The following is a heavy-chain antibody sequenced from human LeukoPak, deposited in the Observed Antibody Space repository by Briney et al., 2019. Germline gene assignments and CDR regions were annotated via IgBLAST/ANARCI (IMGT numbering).Heavy chain of an antibody. CDR1: GFTFSSYS. D-gene: IGHD3-16*02. Sequence: GGSLRLSCAASGFTFSSYSMNWVRQAPWKGLEWVSSISSSSSYIYYADSVKGRFTISRDNAKNSLYLQMNSLRAEDTAVYYCARGSAYVWGSYRSDAFDIWGQGTMVTVSS. J-gene: IGHJ3*02. CDR3: ARGSAYVWGSYRSDAFDI. CDR2: ISSSSSYI. V-gene: IGHV3-21*01.